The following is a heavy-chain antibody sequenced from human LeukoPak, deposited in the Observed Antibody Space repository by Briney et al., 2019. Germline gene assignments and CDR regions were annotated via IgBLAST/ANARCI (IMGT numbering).Heavy chain of an antibody. CDR2: ISYDGSNK. CDR3: TTVWNCGGDCSDAFDI. Sequence: GRSLRLSCAASGFTFSSYAMHWVRQAPGKGLEWVAVISYDGSNKYYADSVKGRFTISRDNSKNTLYLQMNSLKTEDTAVYYCTTVWNCGGDCSDAFDIWGQGTMVTVSS. CDR1: GFTFSSYA. J-gene: IGHJ3*02. D-gene: IGHD2-21*02. V-gene: IGHV3-30*07.